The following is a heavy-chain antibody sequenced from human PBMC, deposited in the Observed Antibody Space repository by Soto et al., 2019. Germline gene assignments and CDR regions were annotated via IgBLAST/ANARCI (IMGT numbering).Heavy chain of an antibody. CDR2: IIPIFGIA. CDR1: GGTFSSYA. V-gene: IGHV1-69*12. CDR3: ACHVPAAGYYYGMDV. D-gene: IGHD2-2*01. Sequence: QVQLVQSGAEVKKPGSSVKVSCKASGGTFSSYAISWVRPAPGQGLEWMGGIIPIFGIANDAQNFQGRVSHTADESTSTASMELSSLRSEDAAVYYCACHVPAAGYYYGMDVWGQGTTVTVSS. J-gene: IGHJ6*02.